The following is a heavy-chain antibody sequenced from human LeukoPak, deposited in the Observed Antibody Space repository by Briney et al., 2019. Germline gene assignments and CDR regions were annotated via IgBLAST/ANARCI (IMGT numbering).Heavy chain of an antibody. D-gene: IGHD4-11*01. CDR3: ARHGYSADWDYHYGMDV. CDR1: GYSFTSYW. J-gene: IGHJ6*02. V-gene: IGHV5-51*01. CDR2: IYPGDSDT. Sequence: GESLKISCKGSGYSFTSYWIGWVRQMPGKGLEWMGIIYPGDSDTRYSPSFQGQVTISADKSISTAYLQWSSLKASDTAMYYCARHGYSADWDYHYGMDVWGQGTTVTVSS.